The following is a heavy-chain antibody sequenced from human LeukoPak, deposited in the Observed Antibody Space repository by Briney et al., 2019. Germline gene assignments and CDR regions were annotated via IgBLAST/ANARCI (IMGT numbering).Heavy chain of an antibody. CDR1: GYTFTSYG. V-gene: IGHV1-18*01. Sequence: ASVKVSCKASGYTFTSYGISWVRQAPGQGLEWMGWISAYNGNTNYAQKLQGRVTMTTDTSTSTAYMELRSLRSDDTAVYYCARGLPVWCGLYWFDPWGQGTLVTVSS. J-gene: IGHJ5*02. D-gene: IGHD3-3*01. CDR3: ARGLPVWCGLYWFDP. CDR2: ISAYNGNT.